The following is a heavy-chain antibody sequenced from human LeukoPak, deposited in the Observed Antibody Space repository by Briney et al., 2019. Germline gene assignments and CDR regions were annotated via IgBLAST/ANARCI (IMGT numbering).Heavy chain of an antibody. Sequence: SETLSLTCTVSRGSVSGYYWSWIRQPPGKGLEWIAYVFYGGSPKYNPSLKSRVTISVDTSKSQFSLKLSSVTAADTAVYYCARRLCSSSSNTWFDPWGQGTLVTVST. CDR1: RGSVSGYY. CDR3: ARRLCSSSSNTWFDP. D-gene: IGHD6-13*01. J-gene: IGHJ5*02. CDR2: VFYGGSP. V-gene: IGHV4-59*02.